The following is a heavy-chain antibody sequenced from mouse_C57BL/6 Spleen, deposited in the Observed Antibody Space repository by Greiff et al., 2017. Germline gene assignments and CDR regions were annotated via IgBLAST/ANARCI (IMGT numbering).Heavy chain of an antibody. Sequence: EVQLQQSGPELVKPGASVKMSCKASGYTFTDYNMHWVKQSHGKSLEWIGYINPNNGGTSYNQKFKGKATLTVNKSSSTAYMELRSLTSEDSAVYYCAREGLGVLWSSRGFDYFDYWGQGTTLTVSS. D-gene: IGHD1-1*02. CDR2: INPNNGGT. V-gene: IGHV1-22*01. CDR1: GYTFTDYN. CDR3: AREGLGVLWSSRGFDYFDY. J-gene: IGHJ2*01.